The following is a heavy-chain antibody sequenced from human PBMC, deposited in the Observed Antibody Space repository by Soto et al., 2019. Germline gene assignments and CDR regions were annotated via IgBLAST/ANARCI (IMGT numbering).Heavy chain of an antibody. J-gene: IGHJ6*02. Sequence: QVQLVESGGGVVQPGRSLRLSCAASGFTFSSYGMHWVRQAPGKGLEWVAVISYDGSNKYYADSVKGRFTISRDNSKNTLYLQMNSLRAEDTAVYYCAKDRAGSGSGWYYGMDVWGQGTTVTVSS. CDR1: GFTFSSYG. D-gene: IGHD6-19*01. CDR2: ISYDGSNK. V-gene: IGHV3-30*18. CDR3: AKDRAGSGSGWYYGMDV.